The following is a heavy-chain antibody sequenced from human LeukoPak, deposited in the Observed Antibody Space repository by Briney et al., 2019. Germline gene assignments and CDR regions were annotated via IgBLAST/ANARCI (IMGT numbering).Heavy chain of an antibody. CDR3: AREVTIFGVAHYYFDY. CDR2: IYYSGST. J-gene: IGHJ4*02. Sequence: GSLRLSCAASGFTFSSYAMSWVRQAPGKGLEWIGYIYYSGSTNYNPSLKSRVTISVDTSKNQFSLKLSSVTAADTAVYYCAREVTIFGVAHYYFDYWGQGTLVTVSS. CDR1: GFTFSSYA. V-gene: IGHV4-59*01. D-gene: IGHD3-3*01.